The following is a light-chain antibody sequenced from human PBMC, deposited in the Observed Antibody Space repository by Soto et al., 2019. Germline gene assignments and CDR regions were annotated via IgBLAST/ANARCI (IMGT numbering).Light chain of an antibody. Sequence: VMTQSPDTMSAAPGDRVSLSCRASQSVNHNLAWYQQKPGQAPRLLIYGASNRATGIPDRFSGSGSGTDFTLTISRLEPEDFAVYYCQQYGSSGTFGQGTKVDIK. J-gene: IGKJ1*01. CDR1: QSVNHN. CDR2: GAS. V-gene: IGKV3-20*01. CDR3: QQYGSSGT.